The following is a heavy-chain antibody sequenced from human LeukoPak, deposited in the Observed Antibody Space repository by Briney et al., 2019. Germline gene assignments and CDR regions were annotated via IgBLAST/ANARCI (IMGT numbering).Heavy chain of an antibody. CDR1: RFTFSGYW. CDR2: IKQDGSET. J-gene: IGHJ4*02. CDR3: AKGPGAIPFDY. D-gene: IGHD1-14*01. Sequence: GGSLRLSCAASRFTFSGYWMSWVRQAPGKGLEWVANIKQDGSETYYVDSVKGRFTISRDNAKNSLYLQMNSLRAEDTAVYYCAKGPGAIPFDYWGQGTLVTVSS. V-gene: IGHV3-7*03.